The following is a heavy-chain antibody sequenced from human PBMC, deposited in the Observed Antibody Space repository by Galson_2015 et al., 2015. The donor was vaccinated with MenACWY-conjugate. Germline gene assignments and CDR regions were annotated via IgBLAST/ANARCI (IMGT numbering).Heavy chain of an antibody. Sequence: SLRLSCAASGLTFSSYSMNWVRQAPGKGLEWVSSISSSSSYIYYADSVKGRFTISRDNAKNSLYLQMNSLRAEDTAVYYCARDLTTYYYDSSCYPDYWGREPWSPSPQ. CDR1: GLTFSSYS. CDR3: ARDLTTYYYDSSCYPDY. J-gene: IGHJ4*02. CDR2: ISSSSSYI. D-gene: IGHD3-22*01. V-gene: IGHV3-21*01.